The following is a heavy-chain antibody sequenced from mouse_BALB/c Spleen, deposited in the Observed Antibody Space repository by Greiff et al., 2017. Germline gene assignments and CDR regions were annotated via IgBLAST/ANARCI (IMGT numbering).Heavy chain of an antibody. V-gene: IGHV6-6*02. D-gene: IGHD4-1*01. J-gene: IGHJ4*01. CDR3: TSGTYYAMDY. CDR2: IRLKSNNYAT. CDR1: GFTFSNYW. Sequence: VQLKESGGGLVQPGGSMKLSCVASGFTFSNYWMNWVRQSPEKGLEWVAEIRLKSNNYATHYAESVKGRFTISRDDSKSSVYLQMNNLRAEDTGIYYCTSGTYYAMDYWGQGTSVTVSS.